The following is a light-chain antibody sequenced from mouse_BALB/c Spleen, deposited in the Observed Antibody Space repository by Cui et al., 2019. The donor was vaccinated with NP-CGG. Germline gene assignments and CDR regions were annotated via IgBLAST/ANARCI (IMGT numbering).Light chain of an antibody. CDR1: TGPVTTSNY. CDR3: ALWYSNHWV. J-gene: IGLJ1*01. CDR2: GTN. Sequence: QAVVTQESALTTSPGETVTLTCRSSTGPVTTSNYANWVQEKPDHLFTGLIGGTNNRAPGVPARFSGSLIGDKAALTITGAQIEDEATYFCALWYSNHWVFGGGTKLTVL. V-gene: IGLV1*01.